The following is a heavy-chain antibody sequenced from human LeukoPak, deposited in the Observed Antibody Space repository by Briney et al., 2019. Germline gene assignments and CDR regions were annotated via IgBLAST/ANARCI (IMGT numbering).Heavy chain of an antibody. CDR3: ARGPPYYGSGRGAFDI. CDR2: INHSGST. V-gene: IGHV4-34*01. CDR1: GGSFSGYY. D-gene: IGHD3-10*01. J-gene: IGHJ3*02. Sequence: PSETLSLTCAVYGGSFSGYYWSWIRQPPGKGLEWIGEINHSGSTNYNPSLKSRVTISVDTSKNQFSLKLSSVTAADTAVYYCARGPPYYGSGRGAFDIWGQGTMVTVSS.